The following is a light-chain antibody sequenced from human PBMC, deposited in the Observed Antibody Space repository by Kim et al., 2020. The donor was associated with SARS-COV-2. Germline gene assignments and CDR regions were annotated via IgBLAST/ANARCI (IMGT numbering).Light chain of an antibody. V-gene: IGLV2-8*01. CDR2: EVS. CDR1: SSDVGAYNY. Sequence: HSVTISCTVTSSDVGAYNYVSWYLAPPRKAPKLMIYEVSKRPSGVPDRFSGSKSGNPASLTVSGLQAEDEADYYCSSYAASDILVFGGGTQLTVL. J-gene: IGLJ2*01. CDR3: SSYAASDILV.